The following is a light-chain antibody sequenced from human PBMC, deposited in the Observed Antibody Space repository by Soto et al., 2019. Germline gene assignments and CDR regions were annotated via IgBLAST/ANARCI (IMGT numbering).Light chain of an antibody. CDR2: AAS. J-gene: IGKJ5*01. Sequence: DIRMTQFPSSLSASVGDRVTITCRASESISRHLNWYQQKPGKAPELLIYAASSLRNGVPSRFSGGGSGTDFTLTISNLQPEDFATYYCQQSYSTLSITFGQGTRLGIK. V-gene: IGKV1-39*01. CDR3: QQSYSTLSIT. CDR1: ESISRH.